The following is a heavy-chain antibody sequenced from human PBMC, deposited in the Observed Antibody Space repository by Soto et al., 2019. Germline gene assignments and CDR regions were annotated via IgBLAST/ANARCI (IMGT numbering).Heavy chain of an antibody. CDR1: GGSISSGGYY. CDR2: IYYSGST. J-gene: IGHJ3*02. CDR3: ARDGDSSGYLGAFDI. V-gene: IGHV4-31*03. Sequence: SETLSLTCTVSGGSISSGGYYWSWIRQHPGKGLEWIGYIYYSGSTYYNPSLKSRVTISVDTSKNQFSLKLSSVTAADTAVYYCARDGDSSGYLGAFDIWGQGTMVTVS. D-gene: IGHD3-22*01.